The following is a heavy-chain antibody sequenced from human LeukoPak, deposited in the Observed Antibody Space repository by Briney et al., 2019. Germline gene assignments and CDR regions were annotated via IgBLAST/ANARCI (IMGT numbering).Heavy chain of an antibody. V-gene: IGHV4-39*07. Sequence: PSETLSLTCTVSDGSISTPTYYWGWIRQPPGEGLEWIGSIYHSGSTYYNPSLKSRVTISVDTSKNQFSLKLSSVTAADTAVYYCARDSSSGSSGRSFDPWGQGTLVTVSS. CDR2: IYHSGST. D-gene: IGHD6-19*01. CDR1: DGSISTPTYY. J-gene: IGHJ5*02. CDR3: ARDSSSGSSGRSFDP.